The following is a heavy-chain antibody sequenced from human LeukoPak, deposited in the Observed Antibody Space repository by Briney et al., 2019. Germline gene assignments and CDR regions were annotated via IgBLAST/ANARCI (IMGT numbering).Heavy chain of an antibody. D-gene: IGHD6-13*01. J-gene: IGHJ4*02. CDR3: ARATYITSWYPFDY. CDR1: GYTFTGYY. CDR2: IHPNSGGT. V-gene: IGHV1-2*02. Sequence: GASVKVSCKASGYTFTGYYLHWVRQAPGQGLEWVGWIHPNSGGTNYAQKFQGRVTMTRDTSISTAYMELSSLRSDDTAVYYCARATYITSWYPFDYWGQGTLVTVSS.